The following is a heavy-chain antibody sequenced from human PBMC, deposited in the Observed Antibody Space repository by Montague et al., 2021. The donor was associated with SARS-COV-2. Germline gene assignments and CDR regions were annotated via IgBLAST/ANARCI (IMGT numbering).Heavy chain of an antibody. CDR2: TYYSGST. J-gene: IGHJ4*02. Sequence: SETLSLTCSVSGASMKSYCWTWVRQSPGKGLQWIGYTYYSGSTSYDPSLQSRLTMTVDTSKNQFTLRLMSVTAADSAVYYCARVEGMIGGITYFDYWGQGLPVTVSS. D-gene: IGHD2-21*01. CDR1: GASMKSYC. CDR3: ARVEGMIGGITYFDY. V-gene: IGHV4-59*01.